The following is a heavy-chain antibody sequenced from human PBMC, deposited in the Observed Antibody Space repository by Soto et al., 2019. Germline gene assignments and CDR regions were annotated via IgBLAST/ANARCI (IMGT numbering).Heavy chain of an antibody. CDR3: ARGLSSPSAAGV. J-gene: IGHJ4*02. V-gene: IGHV4-39*01. CDR1: GGSVSSGGNY. Sequence: QLQLQESGPGLVKPSETLSLTCAVSGGSVSSGGNYWGWIRQSPGKGLEWIGSVHDTGTTHYNPSLTSRVTISVDTSKNQFSLNVYSVTAADTAVYYCARGLSSPSAAGVWGQGTLVTVSS. CDR2: VHDTGTT. D-gene: IGHD6-6*01.